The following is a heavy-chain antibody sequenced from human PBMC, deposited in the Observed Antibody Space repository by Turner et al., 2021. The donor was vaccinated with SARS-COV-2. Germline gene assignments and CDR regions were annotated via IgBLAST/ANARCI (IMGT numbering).Heavy chain of an antibody. Sequence: EVQLLESGGGLVKPGGSLRLSCAPSKFTFNSYSMNWVRQAPGKGLEWVSSISSSSSYIYYADSAKGRFTISRDNAKNSVYLQMNSLRAEDTAVYYCARDRIVRNWNDVPKPTYGMDVWGQGTTVTVSS. V-gene: IGHV3-21*01. D-gene: IGHD1-20*01. J-gene: IGHJ6*02. CDR3: ARDRIVRNWNDVPKPTYGMDV. CDR1: KFTFNSYS. CDR2: ISSSSSYI.